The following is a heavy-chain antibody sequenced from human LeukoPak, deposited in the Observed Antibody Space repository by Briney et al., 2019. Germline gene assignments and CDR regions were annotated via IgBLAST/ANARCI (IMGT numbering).Heavy chain of an antibody. CDR1: GFTFSSYG. J-gene: IGHJ4*02. Sequence: GGSLRLSCAASGFTFSSYGMHWVRQAPGKGLEWVAVISYDGSNKYYADSVKGRFTISRDNSKNTLYLQMNSLRAEDTAVYYCARASNVVVPAAILDYWGQGTLVTVSS. CDR2: ISYDGSNK. V-gene: IGHV3-30*03. CDR3: ARASNVVVPAAILDY. D-gene: IGHD2-2*01.